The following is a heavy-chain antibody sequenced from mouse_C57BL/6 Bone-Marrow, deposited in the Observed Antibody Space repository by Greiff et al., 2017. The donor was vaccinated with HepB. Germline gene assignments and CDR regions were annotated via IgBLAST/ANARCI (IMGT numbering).Heavy chain of an antibody. V-gene: IGHV5-16*01. CDR2: INYDGSST. Sequence: VQLKESEGGLVQPGSSMKLSCTASGFTFSDYYMAWVRQVPEKGLEWVANINYDGSSTYYLDSLKSRFIISRDNAKNILYLQMSSLKSEDTATYYCARGSDGYYFDYWGQGTTLTVSS. CDR3: ARGSDGYYFDY. D-gene: IGHD2-3*01. CDR1: GFTFSDYY. J-gene: IGHJ2*01.